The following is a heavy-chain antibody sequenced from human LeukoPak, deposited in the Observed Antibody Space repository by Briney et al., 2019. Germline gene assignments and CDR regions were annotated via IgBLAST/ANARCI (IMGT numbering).Heavy chain of an antibody. D-gene: IGHD2-21*01. CDR3: ARAPVTSCRGAYCYPFDY. CDR1: GFTFSSYV. CDR2: TSSSDAGT. Sequence: GGSLRLSCAASGFTFSSYVMHWVRQAPGKGLEWVSATSSSDAGTYHADSVRGRFTISRDNSKNTLYLQMNSLRVEDAAVYYCARAPVTSCRGAYCYPFDYWGQGTLVTVSS. V-gene: IGHV3-23*01. J-gene: IGHJ4*02.